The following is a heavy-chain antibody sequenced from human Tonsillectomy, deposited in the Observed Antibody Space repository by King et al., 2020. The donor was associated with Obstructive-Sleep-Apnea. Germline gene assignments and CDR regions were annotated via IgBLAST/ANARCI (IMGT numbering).Heavy chain of an antibody. J-gene: IGHJ5*02. Sequence: VQLQQWGAGLLKPSETLSLTCAVYGGSFSGYYWSWIRQPPGKGLEWIGEINHSGSTNYNPSLRSRVTISVDTPKNQFSLKLSSVTAADTAVYYCARGYYDILIPNWFDPWGQGTLVTVSS. D-gene: IGHD3-9*01. CDR3: ARGYYDILIPNWFDP. CDR2: INHSGST. CDR1: GGSFSGYY. V-gene: IGHV4-34*01.